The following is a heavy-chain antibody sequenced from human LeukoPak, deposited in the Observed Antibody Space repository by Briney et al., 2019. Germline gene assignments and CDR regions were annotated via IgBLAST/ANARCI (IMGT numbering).Heavy chain of an antibody. CDR1: GFTFSSYA. V-gene: IGHV3-30-3*01. CDR3: ASSGPGRRYFDW. CDR2: ISYDGSNK. J-gene: IGHJ4*02. D-gene: IGHD3-9*01. Sequence: GRSLRLSCAASGFTFSSYAMHWVRQAPGKGLEWVAVISYDGSNKYYADSVKGRFTISRDNSKNTLYLQMNSLRAEDTAVYYCASSGPGRRYFDWWGQGTLVTVSS.